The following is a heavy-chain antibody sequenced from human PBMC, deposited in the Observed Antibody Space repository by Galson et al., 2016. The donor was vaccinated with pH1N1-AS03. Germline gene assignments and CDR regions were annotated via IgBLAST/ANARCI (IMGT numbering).Heavy chain of an antibody. Sequence: SLRLSCAASGFTFSSHSMNWVRQAPGKGLEWVSSISSSGGHIYYADSVKGRFTISRDNAKKSPYLEMNSLRAEDTAIYYCARDGLDSSGRDYWGQGTLVTVSS. J-gene: IGHJ4*02. CDR1: GFTFSSHS. V-gene: IGHV3-21*01. CDR2: ISSSGGHI. D-gene: IGHD6-6*01. CDR3: ARDGLDSSGRDY.